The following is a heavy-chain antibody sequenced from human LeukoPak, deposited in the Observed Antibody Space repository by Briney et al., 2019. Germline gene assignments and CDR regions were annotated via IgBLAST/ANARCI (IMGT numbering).Heavy chain of an antibody. D-gene: IGHD3-10*01. CDR3: ARVARLLWFGELPNGFDP. CDR1: GYSISSGYY. V-gene: IGHV4-38-2*02. Sequence: SETLSLTCTVSGYSISSGYYWGWIRQPPGKGLEWIGSIYHSGSTYYNPSLKSRVTISVDTSKNQFSLKLSSVTAADTAVYYWARVARLLWFGELPNGFDPWGQGTLVTVPS. CDR2: IYHSGST. J-gene: IGHJ5*02.